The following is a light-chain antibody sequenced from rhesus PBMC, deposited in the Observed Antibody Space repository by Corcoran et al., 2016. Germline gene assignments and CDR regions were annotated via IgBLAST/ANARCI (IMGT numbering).Light chain of an antibody. CDR2: KAS. CDR1: QGINSW. V-gene: IGKV1-21*01. CDR3: QQYNSVPPT. Sequence: DIQMTQSPSSLSASVGDRVTITCRASQGINSWLAWYQQKPGKAPKLLIYKASSLQSGVPSRFSGQGSGTDFTLTISRLQAEDCATYYCQQYNSVPPTFGQGTKVEIK. J-gene: IGKJ1*01.